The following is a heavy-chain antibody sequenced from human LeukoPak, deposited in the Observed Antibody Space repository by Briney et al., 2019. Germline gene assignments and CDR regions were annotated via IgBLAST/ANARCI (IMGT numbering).Heavy chain of an antibody. Sequence: GGSLRLSCAASGFTFSDYYMSWIRQAPGKGLEWVSYISSSGSTIYYADSVKGRFTISRDNAKNSLYLQMNSLRAEDTAVYYCARDRLDYYDTKGRAFDIWGQGTMVTVSS. D-gene: IGHD3-22*01. CDR2: ISSSGSTI. CDR1: GFTFSDYY. CDR3: ARDRLDYYDTKGRAFDI. J-gene: IGHJ3*02. V-gene: IGHV3-11*01.